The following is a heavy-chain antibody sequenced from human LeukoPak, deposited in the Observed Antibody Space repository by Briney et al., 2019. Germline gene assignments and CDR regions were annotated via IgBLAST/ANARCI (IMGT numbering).Heavy chain of an antibody. J-gene: IGHJ4*02. CDR3: VKAPGDCSSTSCYLDY. CDR2: ISSNGGST. D-gene: IGHD2-2*01. Sequence: GGSLRLCCSTSGFTFSSYAVHWVRQAPGKGLEYVSAISSNGGSTYYADSVKGRFTISRDNSKNTLYLQMSSLRAEDTAVYYCVKAPGDCSSTSCYLDYWGQGTLVTVSS. V-gene: IGHV3-64D*06. CDR1: GFTFSSYA.